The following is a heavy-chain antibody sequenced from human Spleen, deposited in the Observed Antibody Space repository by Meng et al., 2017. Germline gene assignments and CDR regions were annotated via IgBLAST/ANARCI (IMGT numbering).Heavy chain of an antibody. V-gene: IGHV1-46*03. J-gene: IGHJ4*02. CDR2: ISPSGDGT. D-gene: IGHD5-12*01. Sequence: QFQVVQWGAGEKKPGFSGKVSFKASGSTLSSNNISWVRQAPGQGLEWMGIISPSGDGTTYAQRFQGRFTMTTDTSTSTVYMELSILRSEDTAVYYCARGPEGGYDYFDYWGQGTLVTVSS. CDR3: ARGPEGGYDYFDY. CDR1: GSTLSSNN.